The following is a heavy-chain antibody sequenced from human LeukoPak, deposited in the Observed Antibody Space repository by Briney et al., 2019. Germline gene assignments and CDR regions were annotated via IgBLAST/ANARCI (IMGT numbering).Heavy chain of an antibody. V-gene: IGHV3-7*01. CDR3: ARDLGYCSGDSCSSVFDY. CDR1: GFTFSSNW. D-gene: IGHD2-15*01. J-gene: IGHJ4*02. Sequence: PGGSLRLSCAVSGFTFSSNWMHWVRQAPGKGLEWVANIKPDGSEKNYVDSVKGRFTISRDNAKNSLFLQMNGLRAEDTAVYYCARDLGYCSGDSCSSVFDYWGRGTLVTVSS. CDR2: IKPDGSEK.